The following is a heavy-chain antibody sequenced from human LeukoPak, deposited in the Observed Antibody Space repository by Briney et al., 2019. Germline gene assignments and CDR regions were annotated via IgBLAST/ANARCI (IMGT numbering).Heavy chain of an antibody. CDR1: VGTFSSYA. V-gene: IGHV1-69*05. J-gene: IGHJ5*02. Sequence: SVKVSCKPSVGTFSSYAISWVRQAPGQGLEWMGSIIPIFGTANYAQKFQGRVTITTDESTSTAYMELSSLRSEDTAVYYCARDLRGYCSSTSCLRVSWFNPWGQGTLVTVSS. CDR2: IIPIFGTA. CDR3: ARDLRGYCSSTSCLRVSWFNP. D-gene: IGHD2-2*01.